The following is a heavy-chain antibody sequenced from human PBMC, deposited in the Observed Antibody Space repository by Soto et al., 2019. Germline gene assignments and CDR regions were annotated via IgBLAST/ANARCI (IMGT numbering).Heavy chain of an antibody. CDR3: ARGGDYYDSSGYSSVSEFDY. J-gene: IGHJ4*02. CDR1: GGSISSYY. D-gene: IGHD3-22*01. Sequence: SETLSLTCTVSGGSISSYYWSWIRQPPGKGQEWIGYIYYSGSTNYNPSLKSRVTISVDTSKNQFSLKLSSVSAADTAVYYCARGGDYYDSSGYSSVSEFDYWGQGTLVTVSS. V-gene: IGHV4-59*08. CDR2: IYYSGST.